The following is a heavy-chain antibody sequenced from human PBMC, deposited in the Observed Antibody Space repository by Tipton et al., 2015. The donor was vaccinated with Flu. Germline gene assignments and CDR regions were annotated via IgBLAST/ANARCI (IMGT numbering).Heavy chain of an antibody. CDR2: IHRSGNT. CDR1: GDSIGSDYY. D-gene: IGHD3-22*01. Sequence: TLSLTCSVSGDSIGSDYYWGWIRQPPGKGLEWLGNIHRSGNTYYNSSLKSRITMSVDTSKNQFSLEVSSVTAADTAVYYCARSPRTYHYDATGYPDYWGQGSLVTVSS. V-gene: IGHV4-38-2*01. J-gene: IGHJ4*02. CDR3: ARSPRTYHYDATGYPDY.